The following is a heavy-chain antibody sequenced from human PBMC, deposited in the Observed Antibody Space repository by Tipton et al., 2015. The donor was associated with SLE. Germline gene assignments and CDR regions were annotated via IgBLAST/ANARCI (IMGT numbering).Heavy chain of an antibody. Sequence: LRLSCTVSGGSISSYYWSWIRQPAGKGLEWIGRIYTSGSTNYNPSLKSRVTMSVDTSKNQFSLKLSSVTAADTAVYYCARALVGVPAAPGYYYMDVWGKGTTVTVSS. V-gene: IGHV4-4*07. J-gene: IGHJ6*03. D-gene: IGHD2-2*01. CDR1: GGSISSYY. CDR3: ARALVGVPAAPGYYYMDV. CDR2: IYTSGST.